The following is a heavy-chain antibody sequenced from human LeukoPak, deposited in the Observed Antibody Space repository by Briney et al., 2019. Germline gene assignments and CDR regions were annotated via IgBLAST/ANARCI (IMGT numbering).Heavy chain of an antibody. V-gene: IGHV3-21*01. J-gene: IGHJ4*02. D-gene: IGHD2-2*01. CDR2: ISSSSSYI. Sequence: PGGSLRLSCAASGFTFRSYSMNWVRQAPGKGLEWVSSISSSSSYIYYADSVKGRFTISRDNAKNSLYLQMNSLRAEDTAVYYCASGGIVVVPAVVDWGQGTLVTVSS. CDR1: GFTFRSYS. CDR3: ASGGIVVVPAVVD.